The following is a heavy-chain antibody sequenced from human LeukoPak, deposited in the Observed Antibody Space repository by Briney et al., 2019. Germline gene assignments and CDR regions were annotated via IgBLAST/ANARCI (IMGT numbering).Heavy chain of an antibody. V-gene: IGHV4-4*02. CDR1: GGSISSSNW. CDR3: AREYSSSSSYFDY. CDR2: IYHSGST. D-gene: IGHD6-6*01. J-gene: IGHJ4*02. Sequence: PSETLSLTCAVSGGSISSSNWWSWVRQPPGKGLEWIGEIYHSGSTNYNPSLKSRVTISVDKSKNQFSLKLSSVTAADTAVYYCAREYSSSSSYFDYWGQGTLVTVSS.